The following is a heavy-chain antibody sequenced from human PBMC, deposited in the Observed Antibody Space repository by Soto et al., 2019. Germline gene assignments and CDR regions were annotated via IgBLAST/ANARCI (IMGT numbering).Heavy chain of an antibody. CDR1: EFSASEKH. J-gene: IGHJ3*01. CDR3: ARADRSAFEV. CDR2: IYSTYGRSRT. Sequence: EEQLVESGGGLVQLGGSLSLSGAASEFSASEKHMSWAGRAPGEGLKWFSTIYSTYGRSRTGYADSVEGRFTISRDNSKNTLSLQMNTLRAEDTAVYYCARADRSAFEVWGQGAMVIVSS. V-gene: IGHV3-66*01.